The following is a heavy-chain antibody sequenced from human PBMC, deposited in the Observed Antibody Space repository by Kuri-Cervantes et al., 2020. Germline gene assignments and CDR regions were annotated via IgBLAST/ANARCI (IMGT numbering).Heavy chain of an antibody. CDR3: TRGAEWDQNNWFDP. V-gene: IGHV1-18*01. D-gene: IGHD1-26*01. J-gene: IGHJ5*02. Sequence: ASVKVSCKASGYTFGSYGFTWVRQAPGQGLEWMGWFSPYNGDTKSAQNFQGRVNMTTDTSTSTAYMELRSLRSDDTAVYYCTRGAEWDQNNWFDPWGQGTLVTVSS. CDR2: FSPYNGDT. CDR1: GYTFGSYG.